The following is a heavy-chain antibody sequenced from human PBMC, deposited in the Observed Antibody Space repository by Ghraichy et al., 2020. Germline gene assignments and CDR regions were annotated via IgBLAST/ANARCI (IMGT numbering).Heavy chain of an antibody. Sequence: GGSLRLSCAASGFTVSSNYMSWVRQAPGKGLAWVSVIYSGGSTYYADSVKGRFTISRDNSKNTLYLQMNSLRAEDTAVYYCARAPLLGVDRTPSFDYYGLDVWGQGTTVTVSS. V-gene: IGHV3-53*01. CDR3: ARAPLLGVDRTPSFDYYGLDV. CDR2: IYSGGST. J-gene: IGHJ6*02. CDR1: GFTVSSNY. D-gene: IGHD3-3*01.